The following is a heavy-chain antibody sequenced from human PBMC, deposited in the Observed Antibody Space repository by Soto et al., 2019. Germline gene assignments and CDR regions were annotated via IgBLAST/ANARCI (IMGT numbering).Heavy chain of an antibody. Sequence: SETLSLTCTVSGGSISSGGYYWSWIRQHPGKGLEWIGYIYYSGSTYYNPSLKSRVTISVDTSKNQFSLKLSSVTAADTAVYYCARDRVDEQWLVPGEIDYWGQGTLVTVSS. J-gene: IGHJ4*02. CDR1: GGSISSGGYY. D-gene: IGHD6-19*01. CDR2: IYYSGST. CDR3: ARDRVDEQWLVPGEIDY. V-gene: IGHV4-31*03.